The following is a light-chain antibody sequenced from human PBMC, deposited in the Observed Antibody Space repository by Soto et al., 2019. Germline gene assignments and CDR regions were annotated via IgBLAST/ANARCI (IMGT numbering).Light chain of an antibody. CDR3: QQYNNWPFT. Sequence: EIVMTQSPATLSVSPGERATLSCRASQSVSSNLAWYQQKPGQAPRLLIYDASNRATGIPARFSGSGSGTDFTLTISSLQSEDFAVYYCQQYNNWPFTFGQGTRLEIK. V-gene: IGKV3D-15*01. CDR2: DAS. CDR1: QSVSSN. J-gene: IGKJ5*01.